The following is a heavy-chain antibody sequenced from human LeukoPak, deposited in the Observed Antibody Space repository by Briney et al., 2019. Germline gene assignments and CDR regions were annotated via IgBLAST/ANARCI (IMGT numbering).Heavy chain of an antibody. V-gene: IGHV3-30*04. CDR2: ISYDGSNK. CDR1: GFTFSSYA. D-gene: IGHD6-19*01. CDR3: ARVKEVAVAGDRIAYYYYGMDV. Sequence: PGGSLRLSCAASGFTFSSYAMHWVRQAPGKGLEWVAVISYDGSNKYYADSVKGRFTISRDNSKNTLYLQMNSLRAEDTAVYYCARVKEVAVAGDRIAYYYYGMDVWDQGTTVTVSS. J-gene: IGHJ6*02.